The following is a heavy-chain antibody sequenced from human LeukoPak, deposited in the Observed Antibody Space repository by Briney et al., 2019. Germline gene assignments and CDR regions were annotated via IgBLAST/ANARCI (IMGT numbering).Heavy chain of an antibody. CDR2: INPNSGDT. CDR1: GYTFTGYY. Sequence: ASVKVSCKASGYTFTGYYMHWVRQAPGQGLEWMGWINPNSGDTNYSHKFQGRVTMTRDTSFSTAYMELSRLRSDDTALYYCARGLTDWGTYQVPDYWGQGTLVTVSS. J-gene: IGHJ4*02. CDR3: ARGLTDWGTYQVPDY. D-gene: IGHD3-16*02. V-gene: IGHV1-2*07.